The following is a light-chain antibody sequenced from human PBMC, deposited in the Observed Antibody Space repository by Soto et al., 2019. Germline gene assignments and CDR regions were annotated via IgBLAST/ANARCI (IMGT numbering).Light chain of an antibody. V-gene: IGKV3-20*01. CDR2: GAS. J-gene: IGKJ5*01. CDR1: QSVSSSY. Sequence: IVLAQSPGTLSLSPGERATLSCRASQSVSSSYLAWYQQRPGQAPRLLIYGASSRATGIPDRFSGSGSGTDFTLTISRLEPEDFAVYYCQQYGSPLSTFGQGTRLEIK. CDR3: QQYGSPLST.